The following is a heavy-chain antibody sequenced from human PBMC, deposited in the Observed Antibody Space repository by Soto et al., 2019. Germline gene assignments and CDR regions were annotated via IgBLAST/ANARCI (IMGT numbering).Heavy chain of an antibody. Sequence: QVQLVESGGGVVQPGRSLRLSCAPSGFTFSSCGLHWVRQAPGKGLEWVAVISYDGSTKYYADSVKGRFTISRDNSKNTLYLQMNSLRGEDTAMYYCAKSMNSNWYNFDFGGQGTLVTVSS. CDR2: ISYDGSTK. CDR1: GFTFSSCG. J-gene: IGHJ4*02. D-gene: IGHD6-13*01. V-gene: IGHV3-30*18. CDR3: AKSMNSNWYNFDF.